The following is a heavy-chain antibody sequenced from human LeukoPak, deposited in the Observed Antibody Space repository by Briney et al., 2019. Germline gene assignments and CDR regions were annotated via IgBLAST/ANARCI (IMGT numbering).Heavy chain of an antibody. CDR3: ARLGGWSGYFDWFDP. D-gene: IGHD3-3*01. Sequence: SQTLSLTCAVSGGSISSGGYSWSWIRQPPGKGLEWIGYIYYSGSTNYNPSLKSRVTISVDTSKNQFSLKLSSVTAADTAVYYCARLGGWSGYFDWFDPWGQGTLVTVSS. CDR2: IYYSGST. V-gene: IGHV4-30-4*07. J-gene: IGHJ5*02. CDR1: GGSISSGGYS.